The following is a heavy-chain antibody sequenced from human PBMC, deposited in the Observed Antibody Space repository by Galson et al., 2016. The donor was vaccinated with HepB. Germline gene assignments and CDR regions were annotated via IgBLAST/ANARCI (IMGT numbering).Heavy chain of an antibody. CDR3: TRVYYDFWSGYSRYMDV. V-gene: IGHV3-49*03. D-gene: IGHD3-3*01. CDR2: IRGKAYGGTT. J-gene: IGHJ6*03. CDR1: GFTFGDYA. Sequence: LRLSCATSGFTFGDYAMSWFRQAPGKGLEWVGFIRGKAYGGTTEYAASVKGRFTISRDDSKSIAYLQMNSLKTEDTAVYYCTRVYYDFWSGYSRYMDVWGKGTTVTVSS.